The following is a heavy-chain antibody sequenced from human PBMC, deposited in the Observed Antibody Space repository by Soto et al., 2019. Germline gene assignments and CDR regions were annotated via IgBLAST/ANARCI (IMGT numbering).Heavy chain of an antibody. Sequence: SETLSLTCTVSGGSISSYYWSWIRQPPGKGLEWIGYIYYSGSTNYNPSLKSRVTISVDTSKNQFSLKLSSVTAADTAVYYCARTLGYCSSTSCPTWFDPWGQGTLVTVSS. CDR2: IYYSGST. J-gene: IGHJ5*02. CDR1: GGSISSYY. V-gene: IGHV4-59*01. CDR3: ARTLGYCSSTSCPTWFDP. D-gene: IGHD2-2*01.